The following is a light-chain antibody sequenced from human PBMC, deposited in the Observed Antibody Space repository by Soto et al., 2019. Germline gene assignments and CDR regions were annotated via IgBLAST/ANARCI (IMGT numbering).Light chain of an antibody. CDR2: DVT. CDR1: SSDVGAYIF. CDR3: SSYAGSYTWI. J-gene: IGLJ1*01. V-gene: IGLV2-11*01. Sequence: QSALAQPASVSGSPGQSITISCTGTSSDVGAYIFVSWFQQHPGKAPQLLIYDVTKRPSGVPDRFSGSKSGNTAALTISGLQAEDEAEYFCSSYAGSYTWIFGSGTKVTVL.